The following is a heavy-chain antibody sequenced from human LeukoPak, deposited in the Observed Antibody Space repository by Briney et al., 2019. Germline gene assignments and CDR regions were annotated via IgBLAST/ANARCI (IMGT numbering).Heavy chain of an antibody. V-gene: IGHV3-20*04. CDR2: INWNGGST. CDR1: GFTFDDYG. CDR3: ARVSSPTLDYYYYMDV. J-gene: IGHJ6*03. Sequence: GGSLRLSCAASGFTFDDYGMSWVRQAPGKGLEWVSGINWNGGSTGYADSVKGRFTISRDNAKNSLYLQMNSLRAEDTALYYCARVSSPTLDYYYYMDVWGKGTTVTVSS. D-gene: IGHD6-13*01.